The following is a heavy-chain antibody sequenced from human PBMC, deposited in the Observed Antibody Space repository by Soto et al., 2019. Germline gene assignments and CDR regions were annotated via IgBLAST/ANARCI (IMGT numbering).Heavy chain of an antibody. CDR3: ARSRAPVVVAATWFDP. V-gene: IGHV4-28*01. D-gene: IGHD2-15*01. Sequence: SETLSLTCAVSGYSISSSNWWGWIRQPPGKGLEWIGYIYYSGSTYYNPSLKSRVTISVDTSKNQFSLKLSSVTAADTAVYYCARSRAPVVVAATWFDPWGQGTLVTVSS. CDR1: GYSISSSNW. CDR2: IYYSGST. J-gene: IGHJ5*02.